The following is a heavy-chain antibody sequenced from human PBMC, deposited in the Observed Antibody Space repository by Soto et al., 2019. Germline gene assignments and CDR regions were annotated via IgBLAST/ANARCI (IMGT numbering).Heavy chain of an antibody. Sequence: PSETLSLTCTVSGGSISSYYWSWIRQPPGKGLEWIGYIYYSGSTNYNPSLKSRVTISVDTSKNQFSLKLSSVTAADTAVYYCARAPRGYSYGSYYYYGMDVWGQGTTVTSP. CDR3: ARAPRGYSYGSYYYYGMDV. J-gene: IGHJ6*02. V-gene: IGHV4-59*01. D-gene: IGHD5-18*01. CDR1: GGSISSYY. CDR2: IYYSGST.